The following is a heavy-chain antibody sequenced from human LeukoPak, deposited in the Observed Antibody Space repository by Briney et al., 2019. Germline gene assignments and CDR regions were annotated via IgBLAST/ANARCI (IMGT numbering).Heavy chain of an antibody. J-gene: IGHJ4*02. CDR2: IIPIFGTA. CDR1: GGTFSSYA. Sequence: ASVKVSCKASGGTFSSYAISWMRQAPGQGLEWMGRIIPIFGTANYAQKFQGRVTITTDESTSTAYMELSSLRSEDTAVYYCARGTAAGTYFDYWGQGTLVTVSS. D-gene: IGHD6-13*01. CDR3: ARGTAAGTYFDY. V-gene: IGHV1-69*05.